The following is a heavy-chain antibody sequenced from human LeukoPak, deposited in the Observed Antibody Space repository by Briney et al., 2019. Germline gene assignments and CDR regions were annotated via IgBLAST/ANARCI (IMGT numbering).Heavy chain of an antibody. CDR3: ASSERWLQFP. V-gene: IGHV4-31*03. J-gene: IGHJ5*02. CDR1: GGSISSGGYY. D-gene: IGHD5-24*01. CDR2: IYYSGST. Sequence: MTSETLSLTCTVSGGSISSGGYYWSWIRQHPGKGLEWIGYIYYSGSTYYNPSLKSRVTISVDTSKNQFSLKLSSVTAADTAVYYCASSERWLQFPWGQGTLVTVSS.